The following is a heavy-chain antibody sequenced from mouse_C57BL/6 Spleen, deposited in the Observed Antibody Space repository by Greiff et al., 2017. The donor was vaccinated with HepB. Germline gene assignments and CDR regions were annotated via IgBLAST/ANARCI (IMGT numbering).Heavy chain of an antibody. Sequence: QVQLKQPGAELVRPGTSVKLSCKASGYTFTSYWMHWVKQRPGQGLEWIGVIDPSDSYTNYNQKFKGKATLTVDTSSSTAYMQLSSLTSEDSAVYYCARLGLAMDYWGQGTSFTVSS. CDR2: IDPSDSYT. J-gene: IGHJ4*01. V-gene: IGHV1-59*01. CDR3: ARLGLAMDY. CDR1: GYTFTSYW. D-gene: IGHD4-1*01.